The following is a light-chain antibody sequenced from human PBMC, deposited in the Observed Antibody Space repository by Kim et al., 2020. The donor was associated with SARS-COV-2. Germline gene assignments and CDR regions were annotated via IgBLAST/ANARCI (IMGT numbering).Light chain of an antibody. J-gene: IGKJ4*01. CDR1: QSVSSNY. Sequence: LSPGERATVSCRASQSVSSNYLAWYQQKPGQAPRRLIYGASSRATGIPDRFSGSGSETDFTLTISRLDPEDFAVYYCQQYGTSPLTFGGGTKVEIK. V-gene: IGKV3-20*01. CDR2: GAS. CDR3: QQYGTSPLT.